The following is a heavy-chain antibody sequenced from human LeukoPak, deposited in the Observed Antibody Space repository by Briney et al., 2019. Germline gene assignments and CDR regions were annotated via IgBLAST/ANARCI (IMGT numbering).Heavy chain of an antibody. V-gene: IGHV1-46*01. CDR2: INPSGGST. CDR3: ASSRGSSSEYFQH. J-gene: IGHJ1*01. Sequence: ASVKVSCKASGYTFTSYYMHWVRQAPGQGLEWMGIINPSGGSTSYAQKSQGRVTTTRDTSTSTVYMELSSLRSEDTAVYYCASSRGSSSEYFQHWGQGTLVTVSS. CDR1: GYTFTSYY. D-gene: IGHD6-6*01.